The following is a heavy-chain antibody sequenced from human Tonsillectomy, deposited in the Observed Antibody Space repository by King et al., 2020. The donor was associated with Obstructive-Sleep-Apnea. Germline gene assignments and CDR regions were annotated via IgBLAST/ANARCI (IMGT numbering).Heavy chain of an antibody. D-gene: IGHD6-6*01. CDR1: GFKFDDYA. CDR2: ISWNSESK. J-gene: IGHJ4*02. Sequence: VQLVESGGGLVQPGRSLRLSCAASGFKFDDYAMHWVRQPPGKGLEWVSGISWNSESKYYADSVKGRFTISRDNGKNSLYLQMNSLRPEDTAFYYCAKDRSSIEYYFDYWGQGILVAVSS. V-gene: IGHV3-9*01. CDR3: AKDRSSIEYYFDY.